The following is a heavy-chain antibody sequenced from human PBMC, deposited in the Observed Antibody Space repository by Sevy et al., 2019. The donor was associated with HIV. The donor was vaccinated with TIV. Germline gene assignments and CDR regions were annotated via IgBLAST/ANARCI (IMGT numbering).Heavy chain of an antibody. CDR2: ITRNSYEAYGGTT. V-gene: IGHV3-49*03. J-gene: IGHJ4*02. CDR1: GFTFDDYA. CDR3: TRGLATADTPEYYFDY. Sequence: GGSLRLSCTTSGFTFDDYAMSWFRQAPGKGLEWVAFITRNSYEAYGGTTDYAASVKGRFIISRDDSKSVAFLQMNSLNTEDTAVYYWTRGLATADTPEYYFDYWGQGTLVTVSS. D-gene: IGHD5-12*01.